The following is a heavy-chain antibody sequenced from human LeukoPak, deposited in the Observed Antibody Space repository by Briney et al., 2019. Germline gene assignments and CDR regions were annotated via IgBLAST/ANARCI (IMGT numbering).Heavy chain of an antibody. J-gene: IGHJ4*02. CDR1: GYTFNNFG. D-gene: IGHD3-10*01. Sequence: GASVKVSCKASGYTFNNFGISWVRQASGQGLEWMGWISAYNGDTKYAEKVQDRVTMTTDTSTSTVYMELRSLTSDDTAVYYCARDRRARGLWFGEARGYWGQGTQVTVSS. V-gene: IGHV1-18*01. CDR3: ARDRRARGLWFGEARGY. CDR2: ISAYNGDT.